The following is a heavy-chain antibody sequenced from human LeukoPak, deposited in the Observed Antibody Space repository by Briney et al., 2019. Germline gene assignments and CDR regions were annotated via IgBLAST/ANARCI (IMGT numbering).Heavy chain of an antibody. V-gene: IGHV4-61*02. Sequence: SQTLSLNCTVSGGSISDGGYFWTWIRKPAGKGLEWIGRIYMSGSTKYNSSLKSRVIISVDTSKNQFSLKLNSVTAADTAVYYCARGQGYTSAWYGDWGQGTLVAVSS. CDR2: IYMSGST. D-gene: IGHD6-19*01. CDR3: ARGQGYTSAWYGD. J-gene: IGHJ4*02. CDR1: GGSISDGGYF.